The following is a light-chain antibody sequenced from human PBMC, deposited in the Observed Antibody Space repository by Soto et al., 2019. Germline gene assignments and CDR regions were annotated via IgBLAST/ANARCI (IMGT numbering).Light chain of an antibody. Sequence: QPVLTQPPSVSGAPGQRVTISCTGSSSNIGAGYDVHWYQQLPGTAPKLLIYGNNNRPSGVPDRFSGSKSGTSASLAVTGLQAEDEAEYYCQSYATGLSVLYVFGTGTKLTVL. CDR2: GNN. CDR1: SSNIGAGYD. J-gene: IGLJ1*01. V-gene: IGLV1-40*01. CDR3: QSYATGLSVLYV.